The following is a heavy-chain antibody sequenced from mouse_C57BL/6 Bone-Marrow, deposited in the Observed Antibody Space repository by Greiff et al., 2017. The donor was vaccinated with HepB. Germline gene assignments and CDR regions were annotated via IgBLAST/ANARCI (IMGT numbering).Heavy chain of an antibody. D-gene: IGHD1-1*01. CDR1: GYTFTSYT. Sequence: QVQLKQSGAELARPGASVKMSCKASGYTFTSYTMHWVKQRPGQGLEWIGYINPSSGYTKYNQKFKDKATLTADKSSSTAYMQLSSLTSEDSAVYYCADYYGSSYAMGDWGQGTSVTVSS. V-gene: IGHV1-4*01. CDR3: ADYYGSSYAMGD. CDR2: INPSSGYT. J-gene: IGHJ4*01.